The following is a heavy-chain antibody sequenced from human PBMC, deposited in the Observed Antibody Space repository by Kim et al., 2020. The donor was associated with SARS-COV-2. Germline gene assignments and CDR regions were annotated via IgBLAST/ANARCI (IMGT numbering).Heavy chain of an antibody. CDR1: GFTFSSYA. J-gene: IGHJ4*02. Sequence: GGSLRLSCAASGFTFSSYAMSWVRQAPGKGLECVSVFYSGGSSTYYADSVKGRFTISRDNSKNALYLQMNSLRAEDTAVYYCAKEMWRGGNSPPDYWGQGTLVTVSS. CDR3: AKEMWRGGNSPPDY. V-gene: IGHV3-23*03. D-gene: IGHD2-21*02. CDR2: FYSGGSST.